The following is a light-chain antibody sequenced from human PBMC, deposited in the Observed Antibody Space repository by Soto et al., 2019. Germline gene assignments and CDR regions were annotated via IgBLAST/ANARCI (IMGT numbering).Light chain of an antibody. CDR1: QSLVYSDGNTY. CDR3: SQGTYWPRT. J-gene: IGKJ1*01. CDR2: QVS. V-gene: IGKV2-30*01. Sequence: DVVMTQSPLSLPVTLGQPASISCRSSQSLVYSDGNTYLNWLQQRPGQSPRRLVYQVSKRDSGGADRFSGSGSGTDFTLKISRVEAEDVGVDYCSQGTYWPRTFGQGTKVEIK.